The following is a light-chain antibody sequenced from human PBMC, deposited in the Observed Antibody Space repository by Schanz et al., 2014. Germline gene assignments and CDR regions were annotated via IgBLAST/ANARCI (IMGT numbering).Light chain of an antibody. CDR1: SSDIGAYNF. CDR3: SSYAGNNKLL. Sequence: QSALTQPRSVSGSPGQSVTISCTGTSSDIGAYNFVSWYQQHPGKAPKLMIYDVSKRPSGVSNRFSGSKSGNTASLTISGLQAEDEADYYCSSYAGNNKLLFGGGTKLTVL. J-gene: IGLJ2*01. CDR2: DVS. V-gene: IGLV2-11*01.